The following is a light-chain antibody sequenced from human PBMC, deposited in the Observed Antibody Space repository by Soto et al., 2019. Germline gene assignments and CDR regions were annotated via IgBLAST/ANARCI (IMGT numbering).Light chain of an antibody. CDR3: QQNFSIPIT. CDR2: DAS. Sequence: DIQCTQSPSFLSASVGDRVTITCRASKNINTWVAWYQQKPGKAPKLLIYDASSLESGVPSRVSGSGSGTHFTLTITGLQTADFATYYCQQNFSIPITFGKGTRLEIK. J-gene: IGKJ5*01. V-gene: IGKV1-5*01. CDR1: KNINTW.